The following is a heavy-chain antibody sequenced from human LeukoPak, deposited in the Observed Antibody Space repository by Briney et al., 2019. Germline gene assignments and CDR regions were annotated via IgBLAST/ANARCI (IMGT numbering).Heavy chain of an antibody. CDR3: AKGEVSSDSQAFDY. Sequence: GGSLRLSCAASGFTFSNYAMSWVRQAPGKGLDWVSGITSTGGTTYYADSVQGRFTISRDNSRNTLYLQMNSLRAEDTAVYYCAKGEVSSDSQAFDYWGQGTLVTVSS. CDR1: GFTFSNYA. J-gene: IGHJ4*02. CDR2: ITSTGGTT. V-gene: IGHV3-23*01. D-gene: IGHD3-22*01.